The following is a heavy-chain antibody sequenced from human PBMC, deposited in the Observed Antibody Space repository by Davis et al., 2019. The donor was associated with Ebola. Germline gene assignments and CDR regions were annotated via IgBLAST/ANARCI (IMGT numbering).Heavy chain of an antibody. CDR2: IIPIFGTA. CDR1: GGTFSSYA. Sequence: SVTVSCKASGGTFSSYAISWVRQAPGQGLEWMGGIIPIFGTANYAQKLQGRVTMTTDTSTSTAYMELRSLRSDDTAVYYCARGTTDAFDIWGQGTMVTVSS. D-gene: IGHD4-17*01. J-gene: IGHJ3*02. V-gene: IGHV1-69*05. CDR3: ARGTTDAFDI.